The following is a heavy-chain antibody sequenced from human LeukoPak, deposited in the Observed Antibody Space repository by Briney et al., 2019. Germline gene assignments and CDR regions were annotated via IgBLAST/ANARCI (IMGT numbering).Heavy chain of an antibody. CDR3: AKLGYSYDLDY. CDR1: GFTFSSYA. V-gene: IGHV3-23*01. Sequence: GGSLRLSCAASGFTFSSYAMSRVRQAPGKGLEWVSAISGSGGSTYYADSVKGRFTISRDNSKNTLYLQINSLRAEDTAVYYCAKLGYSYDLDYWGQGTLVTVSS. D-gene: IGHD5-18*01. CDR2: ISGSGGST. J-gene: IGHJ4*02.